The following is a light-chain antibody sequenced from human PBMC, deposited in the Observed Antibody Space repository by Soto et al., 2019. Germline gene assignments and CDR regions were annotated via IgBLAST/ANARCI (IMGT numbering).Light chain of an antibody. J-gene: IGKJ2*01. V-gene: IGKV3-15*01. CDR2: GAS. CDR1: QSVYNN. Sequence: EIVMTQSPATLSVSPGERATLSCRASQSVYNNLAWYQQKPGQAPRLLIYGASTRATGIPARFSGSGSGTEFTLTISSLQSEDFATYYCQQSYSTPPYTFGQGTKVDIK. CDR3: QQSYSTPPYT.